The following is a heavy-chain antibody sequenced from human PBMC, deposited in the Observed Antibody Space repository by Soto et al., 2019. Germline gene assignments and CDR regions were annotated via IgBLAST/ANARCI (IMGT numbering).Heavy chain of an antibody. Sequence: GVSLGLSCASSGVALSSYGMHWVRQAPGKGLEWVAVISYDGSNKYYADSVKGRFTISRDNSKNTLYLQMNSLRAEDTAVYYCARGGGYGTNWLYYFDYGGPGNMVTVSS. D-gene: IGHD6-13*01. CDR2: ISYDGSNK. J-gene: IGHJ4*02. CDR3: ARGGGYGTNWLYYFDY. V-gene: IGHV3-30*03. CDR1: GVALSSYG.